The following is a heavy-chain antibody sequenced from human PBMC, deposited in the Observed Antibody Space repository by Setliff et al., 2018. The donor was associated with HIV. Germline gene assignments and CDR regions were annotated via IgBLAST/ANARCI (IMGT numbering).Heavy chain of an antibody. V-gene: IGHV1-69*13. J-gene: IGHJ4*02. D-gene: IGHD2-8*01. CDR1: GYTFSRYA. CDR2: IIPIFGTA. CDR3: ARSFNGLTFDS. Sequence: SVKVSCKTSGYTFSRYAISWVRQAPGQGLAWMGGIIPIFGTANYAQKFQGRVTITADASTSTAYMELSSPTYEDTAVYFCARSFNGLTFDSWGPGTLVTVSS.